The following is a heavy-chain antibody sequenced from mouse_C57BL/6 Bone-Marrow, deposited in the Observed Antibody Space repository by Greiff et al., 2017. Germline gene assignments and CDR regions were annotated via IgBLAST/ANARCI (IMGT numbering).Heavy chain of an antibody. CDR3: AGGERRGFAY. Sequence: QVQLQQSGAELARPGASVKMSCKASGYTFTSYTMHWVKQRPGQGLEWIGYINPSSGYTKYNQKFKDKATLTADKSSSTAYMQRSSLTAEDSAVYYCAGGERRGFAYWGQGTLVTVSA. J-gene: IGHJ3*01. CDR1: GYTFTSYT. CDR2: INPSSGYT. V-gene: IGHV1-4*01.